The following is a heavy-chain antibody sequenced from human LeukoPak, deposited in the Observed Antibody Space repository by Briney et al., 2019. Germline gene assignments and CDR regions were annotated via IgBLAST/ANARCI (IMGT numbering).Heavy chain of an antibody. V-gene: IGHV4-34*01. D-gene: IGHD6-13*01. CDR3: ARGLYSSRWHYFDY. CDR2: INHSGST. J-gene: IGHJ4*02. Sequence: SETLSLTCAVYGGSLSGYYWTWNRQPPGKGLEWIGEINHSGSTKYNPSLKSRVTTSVDTSKNQFSLNLSSVTAADTAVYYCARGLYSSRWHYFDYWGQGTLVTVSS. CDR1: GGSLSGYY.